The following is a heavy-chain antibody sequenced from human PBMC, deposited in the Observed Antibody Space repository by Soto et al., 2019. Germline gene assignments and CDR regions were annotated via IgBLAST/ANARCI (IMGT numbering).Heavy chain of an antibody. Sequence: GASVTVCCKASGYTFTGYYMHWVRQAPGQGLEWMGWINPNSGGTNYAQKFQGWVTMTRDTSISTAYMELSRLRSDDTAVYYCARKGSGSYLAFDYWGQGTLVTVSS. V-gene: IGHV1-2*04. D-gene: IGHD1-26*01. CDR3: ARKGSGSYLAFDY. CDR1: GYTFTGYY. CDR2: INPNSGGT. J-gene: IGHJ4*02.